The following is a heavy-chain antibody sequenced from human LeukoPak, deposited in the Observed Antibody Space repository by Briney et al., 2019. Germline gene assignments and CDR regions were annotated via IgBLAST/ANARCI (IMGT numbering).Heavy chain of an antibody. D-gene: IGHD3-22*01. CDR1: SASIRSSNYY. CDR2: IYYNGNT. CDR3: ARVSHSSGYYPIDY. J-gene: IGHJ4*02. Sequence: SETLSLTCTVSSASIRSSNYYWGWIRQPPGKGLEWIGSIYYNGNTYYNPSLKSRVTISVDTSKNQFSLKLSSVTAADTAVYYCARVSHSSGYYPIDYWGQGTLVTVSS. V-gene: IGHV4-39*07.